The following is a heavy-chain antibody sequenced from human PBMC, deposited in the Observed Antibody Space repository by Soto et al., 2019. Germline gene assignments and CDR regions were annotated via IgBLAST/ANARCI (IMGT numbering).Heavy chain of an antibody. J-gene: IGHJ3*02. CDR3: AREAAVAYDAFDI. D-gene: IGHD6-19*01. Sequence: ASVQVSCKASGYTFTSYAMHWVRQAPGQRLEWMGWINAGNGNTKYSQKFQGRVTITRDTSASTAYMELSSLRSEDTAVYYCAREAAVAYDAFDIWGQGTMVTVSS. CDR1: GYTFTSYA. V-gene: IGHV1-3*01. CDR2: INAGNGNT.